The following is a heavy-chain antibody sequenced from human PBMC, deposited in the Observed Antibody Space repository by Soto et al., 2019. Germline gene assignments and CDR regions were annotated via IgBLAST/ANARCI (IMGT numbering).Heavy chain of an antibody. V-gene: IGHV1-18*01. CDR1: GYTFSNYG. Sequence: ASVKVSCKTSGYTFSNYGITWVRQAPGQPLEWLGWISLYSDGANYAQKFQGRVSMTTDTSTTTAYMELRSLRSDDTAVYYCARVVPGAEAWFGPCGQGTLVTVSS. CDR3: ARVVPGAEAWFGP. CDR2: ISLYSDGA. D-gene: IGHD2-2*01. J-gene: IGHJ5*02.